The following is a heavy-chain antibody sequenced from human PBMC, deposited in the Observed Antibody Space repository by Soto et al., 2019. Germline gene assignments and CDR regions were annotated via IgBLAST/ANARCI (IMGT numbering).Heavy chain of an antibody. CDR2: INHSGST. V-gene: IGHV4-34*01. CDR1: GGSFSGYY. CDR3: ARGGGRLFGVALYGMDV. Sequence: PSETLSLTCAVYGGSFSGYYWSWIRQPPGKGLEWIGEINHSGSTNYNPSLKSRVTISVDMSKNQFSLKLSSVTAADTAVYYCARGGGRLFGVALYGMDVWGQGTTVTVSS. J-gene: IGHJ6*02. D-gene: IGHD3-3*01.